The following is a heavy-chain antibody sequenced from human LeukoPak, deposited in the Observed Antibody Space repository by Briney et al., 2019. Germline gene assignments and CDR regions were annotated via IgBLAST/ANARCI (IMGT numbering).Heavy chain of an antibody. CDR3: ASWGIPETDLDAFDI. V-gene: IGHV3-48*03. CDR2: ISSSGSTI. CDR1: GFTFSSYE. D-gene: IGHD3-16*01. J-gene: IGHJ3*02. Sequence: QPGGSLRLSCAASGFTFSSYEMNWVRQAPGKGLEWVSYISSSGSTIYYADSVKGRFTISRDNAKNSLYLQMNSLRAEDTAVYYCASWGIPETDLDAFDIWGQGTMVTVSS.